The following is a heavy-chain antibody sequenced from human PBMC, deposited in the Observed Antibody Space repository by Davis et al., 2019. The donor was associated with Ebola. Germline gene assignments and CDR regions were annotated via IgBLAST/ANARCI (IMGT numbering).Heavy chain of an antibody. V-gene: IGHV4-59*08. CDR3: ARQAYDFWSGYYTGNWFDP. CDR1: GGSISSYY. J-gene: IGHJ5*02. D-gene: IGHD3-3*01. CDR2: IYYSGST. Sequence: GSLRLSCTVSGGSISSYYWSWIRQPPGKGLEWIGYIYYSGSTNYNPSLKSRVTISVDTSKNQFSLKLSSVTAADTAVYYCARQAYDFWSGYYTGNWFDPWGQGTLVTVSS.